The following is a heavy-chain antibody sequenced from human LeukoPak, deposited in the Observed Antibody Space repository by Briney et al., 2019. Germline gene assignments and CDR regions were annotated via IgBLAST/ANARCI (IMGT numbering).Heavy chain of an antibody. CDR1: GFTFSSYG. CDR2: IWCDGSNK. J-gene: IGHJ6*02. V-gene: IGHV3-33*01. D-gene: IGHD2-15*01. CDR3: ARGFLRYCSGGSCYGMDV. Sequence: PGGSLRLSCAASGFTFSSYGMHWVRQAPGKGLEWVAVIWCDGSNKYYADSVKGRFTISRDNSKNTLYLQMNSLRAEDTAVYYCARGFLRYCSGGSCYGMDVWGQGTTVTVSS.